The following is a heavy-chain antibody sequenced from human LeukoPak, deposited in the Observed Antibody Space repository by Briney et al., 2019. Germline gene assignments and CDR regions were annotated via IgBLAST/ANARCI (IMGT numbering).Heavy chain of an antibody. CDR1: GGSFSGYY. J-gene: IGHJ4*02. Sequence: PSETLSLTCAVYGGSFSGYYWSWIRQPPGKGLEWIGEINHSGSTNYNPSLKSRVTISVDTSKNQFSLRLSSVTAADTAVYYCARQGLGSDNGDYEWGQGTLVTVSS. D-gene: IGHD4-17*01. V-gene: IGHV4-34*01. CDR3: ARQGLGSDNGDYE. CDR2: INHSGST.